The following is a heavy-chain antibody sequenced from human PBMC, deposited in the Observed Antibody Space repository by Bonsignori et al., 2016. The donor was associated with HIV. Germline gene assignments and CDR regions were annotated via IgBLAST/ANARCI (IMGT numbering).Heavy chain of an antibody. J-gene: IGHJ3*02. V-gene: IGHV3-74*01. D-gene: IGHD3-16*02. CDR3: TRDRSYASDI. CDR2: INSDGSTT. CDR1: GFTFTNSW. Sequence: EVQVVESGGGIVQPGGSLRLSCAASGFTFTNSWMHWVRQAPGKGLVWVSYINSDGSTTTYADSVKGRFTISRDNAKNTVYLQMDSLRAEDTAVYYCTRDRSYASDIWGQGTMVTV.